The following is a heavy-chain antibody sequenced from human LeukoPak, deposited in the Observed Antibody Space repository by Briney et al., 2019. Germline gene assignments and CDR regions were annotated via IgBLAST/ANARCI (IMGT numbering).Heavy chain of an antibody. CDR2: INPSGGST. Sequence: ASVKVSCKASEYTFTSYYMHWVRQAPGQGLEWMGIINPSGGSTSYAQKFQGRVTMTRDTSTSTVYMELSSLRSEDTAVYYCARDREWELLLPNAFDIWGQGTMVTVSS. CDR3: ARDREWELLLPNAFDI. D-gene: IGHD1-26*01. J-gene: IGHJ3*02. CDR1: EYTFTSYY. V-gene: IGHV1-46*01.